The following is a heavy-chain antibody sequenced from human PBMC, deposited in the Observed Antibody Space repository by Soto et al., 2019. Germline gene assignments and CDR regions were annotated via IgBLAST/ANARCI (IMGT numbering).Heavy chain of an antibody. V-gene: IGHV1-69*01. CDR3: AGGYDSTARGMYGMDV. J-gene: IGHJ6*02. CDR1: GGTFSSYA. D-gene: IGHD3-22*01. CDR2: IIPIFGTA. Sequence: QVQLVQSGAEVKKPGSSVKVSCKASGGTFSSYAISWVRQAPGQGLEWMGGIIPIFGTANYAQQFQGRVTINADQSTSRAYMELSSLRSEDTALYSCAGGYDSTARGMYGMDVWGQGTTVTVSS.